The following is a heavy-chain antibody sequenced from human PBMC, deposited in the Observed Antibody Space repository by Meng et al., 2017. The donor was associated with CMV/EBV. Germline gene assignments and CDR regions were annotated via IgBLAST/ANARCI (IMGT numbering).Heavy chain of an antibody. CDR3: ARGHDFWSGYLPSYYYYGMDV. J-gene: IGHJ6*02. CDR1: GGSISSYY. D-gene: IGHD3-3*01. Sequence: GSLRLSCTVSGGSISSYYWRWIRQPPGKGLEWIGNIYYSGSTNYNPPLKSRVTISVHTSKNQFSLKLSSVTAADTAVYYCARGHDFWSGYLPSYYYYGMDVWGQGTTVTVSS. V-gene: IGHV4-59*01. CDR2: IYYSGST.